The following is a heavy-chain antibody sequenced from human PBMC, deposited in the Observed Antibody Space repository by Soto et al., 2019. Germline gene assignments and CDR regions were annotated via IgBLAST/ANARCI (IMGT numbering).Heavy chain of an antibody. J-gene: IGHJ3*02. CDR3: AKDRFHILDAFDI. D-gene: IGHD3-9*01. V-gene: IGHV3-23*01. CDR2: ISGSGGST. CDR1: GFTFSSYA. Sequence: GGSLRLSCAASGFTFSSYAMSWVRQAPGKGLEWVSAISGSGGSTYYVDSVKGRFTISRDNSKNTLYLQMNSLRAEDTAVYYCAKDRFHILDAFDIWGQGTMVTVSS.